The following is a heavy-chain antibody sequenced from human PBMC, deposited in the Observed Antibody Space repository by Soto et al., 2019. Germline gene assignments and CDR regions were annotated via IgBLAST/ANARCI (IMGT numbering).Heavy chain of an antibody. J-gene: IGHJ5*02. Sequence: ASVKVSCKASGYTFTGYYMHWVRQAPGQRLEWMGWINAGNGNTKYSQKFQGRVTITRDTSASTAYMELSSLRSEDTAVYYCARDYDFWSNSFDPWGQGTLVTVSS. D-gene: IGHD3-3*01. CDR1: GYTFTGYY. CDR3: ARDYDFWSNSFDP. CDR2: INAGNGNT. V-gene: IGHV1-3*01.